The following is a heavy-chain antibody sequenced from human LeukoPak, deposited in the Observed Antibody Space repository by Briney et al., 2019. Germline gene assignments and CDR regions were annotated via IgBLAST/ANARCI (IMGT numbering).Heavy chain of an antibody. CDR1: GFTFSSYA. CDR3: AKAVYYYDSSGYYYFDY. J-gene: IGHJ4*02. Sequence: GGSLRLSCAASGFTFSSYAMSWVRQAPGKGLEWVSAISGSGGSTYYADSVKGRFTISRDNSKNTLYLQMNSLRAEDTAVYYCAKAVYYYDSSGYYYFDYCGQGTLVTVSS. CDR2: ISGSGGST. D-gene: IGHD3-22*01. V-gene: IGHV3-23*01.